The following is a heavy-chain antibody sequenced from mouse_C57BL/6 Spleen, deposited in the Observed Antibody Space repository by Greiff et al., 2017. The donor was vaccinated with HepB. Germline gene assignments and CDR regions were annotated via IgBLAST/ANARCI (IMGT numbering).Heavy chain of an antibody. D-gene: IGHD1-1*01. CDR2: ISSGSSTI. CDR1: GFTFSDYG. CDR3: ARESYYGSSPWV. V-gene: IGHV5-17*01. J-gene: IGHJ2*01. Sequence: EVKLMESGGGLVKPGGSLKLSCAASGFTFSDYGMHWVRQAPEKGLEWVAYISSGSSTIYYADTVKGRFTISRDNAKTTLFLQMTSLRSEDTAMYYCARESYYGSSPWVWGQGTTLTVSS.